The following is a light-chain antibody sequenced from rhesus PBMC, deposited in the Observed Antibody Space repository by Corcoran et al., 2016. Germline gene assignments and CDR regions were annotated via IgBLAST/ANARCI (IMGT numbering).Light chain of an antibody. V-gene: IGKV3-24*04. J-gene: IGKJ3*01. CDR2: GAS. CDR1: QSVGSY. Sequence: ETVVTQSPATLSLSPGERATLSCRASQSVGSYLAWYQQKPGQAPRLLIYGASSRATGIPARFSGSGSGTDFTLTISSLEPEDVGVYYCQQSSNLVTFGPWTKLDIK. CDR3: QQSSNLVT.